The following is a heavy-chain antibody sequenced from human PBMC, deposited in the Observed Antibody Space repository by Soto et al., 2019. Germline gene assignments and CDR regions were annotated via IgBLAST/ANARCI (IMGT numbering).Heavy chain of an antibody. D-gene: IGHD3-22*01. CDR2: ISSNGGST. J-gene: IGHJ5*02. CDR3: VRRASSGYPDNWFDP. V-gene: IGHV3-64D*08. CDR1: GFTFSSYA. Sequence: GGSLRLSCSASGFTFSSYAMHWVRQAPGKGLEYVSAISSNGGSTYYADSVKGRFTISRDNSKNTLYLQMSSLRAEDTAVYYCVRRASSGYPDNWFDPWGQGTLVTVSS.